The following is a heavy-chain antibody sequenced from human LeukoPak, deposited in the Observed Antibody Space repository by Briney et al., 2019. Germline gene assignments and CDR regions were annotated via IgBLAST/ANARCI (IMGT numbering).Heavy chain of an antibody. Sequence: PSETLSLTCTVSGGSISSSSYYWGWIRQPPGKGLEWIGSIYYSGSTYYNPSLKRRVTISVDTSTNQFSLKLSSVTAADTAVYHCARPITMVRRVHQDYFDYWGQGTLVTVSS. CDR3: ARPITMVRRVHQDYFDY. D-gene: IGHD3-10*01. CDR1: GGSISSSSYY. J-gene: IGHJ4*02. V-gene: IGHV4-39*01. CDR2: IYYSGST.